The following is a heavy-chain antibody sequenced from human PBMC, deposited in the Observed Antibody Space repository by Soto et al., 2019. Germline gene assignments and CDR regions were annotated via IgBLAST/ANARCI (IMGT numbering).Heavy chain of an antibody. D-gene: IGHD3-16*02. V-gene: IGHV1-46*01. J-gene: IGHJ4*02. CDR1: GYTFTSYY. CDR3: ARDGARSYRYQIDY. CDR2: INPSGGST. Sequence: QVQLVQSGAEVKKPGASVKVSCKASGYTFTSYYMHWVRQAPGQGLEWMGIINPSGGSTSYAQKFQGRDTLTRDTSTSTSYMGLSSLRSEDTAVYYCARDGARSYRYQIDYWGQGTLVTVSS.